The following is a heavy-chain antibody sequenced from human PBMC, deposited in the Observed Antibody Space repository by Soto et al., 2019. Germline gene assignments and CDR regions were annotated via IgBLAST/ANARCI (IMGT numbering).Heavy chain of an antibody. CDR3: ASSIGAFTS. Sequence: GGSLRLSCAASGLNCIISSMNWVRQATGKGLEWVSSISGTSDYISYADSVKGRFTISRDNSKNTLYLQMNSLRAEDTAVYYCASSIGAFTSWGQGTLVTVSS. CDR1: GLNCIISS. J-gene: IGHJ5*02. CDR2: ISGTSDYI. V-gene: IGHV3-21*01. D-gene: IGHD3-22*01.